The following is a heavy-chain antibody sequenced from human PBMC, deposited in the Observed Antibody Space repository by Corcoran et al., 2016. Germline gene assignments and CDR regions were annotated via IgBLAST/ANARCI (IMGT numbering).Heavy chain of an antibody. CDR1: GGSISSSNW. CDR3: ARVRVVAGESYYFDY. D-gene: IGHD2-15*01. J-gene: IGHJ4*02. Sequence: QVQLQESGPGLVKPSGTLSLTCAVSGGSISSSNWWSWVRQPPGKGLEWIGDIYHSGSTNYNPSLKSRVTISVDKSKNQFSLKLSSVTAADTAVYYCARVRVVAGESYYFDYWGQGTLVTVSS. CDR2: IYHSGST. V-gene: IGHV4-4*02.